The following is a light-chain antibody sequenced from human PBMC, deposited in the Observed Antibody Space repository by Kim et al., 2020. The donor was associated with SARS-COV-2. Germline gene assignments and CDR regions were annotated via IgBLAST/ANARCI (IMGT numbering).Light chain of an antibody. CDR1: QKFSNY. CDR2: AAS. J-gene: IGKJ2*01. V-gene: IGKV3-20*01. CDR3: QQYGAPPYT. Sequence: SLSPGERATLSCRATQKFSNYLAWYQQRPGQAPRLLMYAASNRATGVSDRFSGSGSGTDFTLTVSRLEPEDFAIYYCQQYGAPPYTFGQGTKLEI.